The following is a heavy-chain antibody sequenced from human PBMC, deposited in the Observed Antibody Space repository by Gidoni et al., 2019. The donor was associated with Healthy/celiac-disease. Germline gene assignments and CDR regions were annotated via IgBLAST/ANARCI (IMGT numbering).Heavy chain of an antibody. CDR3: ARDQWSSSWARKYYFDY. D-gene: IGHD6-13*01. V-gene: IGHV3-48*03. Sequence: EVQLVESGGGLVQPGGSLRLSCAASGFPFSSYEMNWVRQAPGKGLEWVSYISSSGSTIYYADSVKGRFTISRDNAKNSLYLQMNSLRAEDTAVYYCARDQWSSSWARKYYFDYWGQGTLVTVSS. CDR1: GFPFSSYE. J-gene: IGHJ4*02. CDR2: ISSSGSTI.